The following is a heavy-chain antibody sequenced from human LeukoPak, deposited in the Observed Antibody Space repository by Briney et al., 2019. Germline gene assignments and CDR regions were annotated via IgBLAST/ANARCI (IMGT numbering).Heavy chain of an antibody. CDR2: IYYSGST. Sequence: SETLSLTCTVSGGSISSSSYYWGWIRQPPGKGLEWIGTIYYSGSTYYNPSLKSRVTISVDTPKNQLSLKLSSVTAADTAVYYCARHGGAGYYYYMDVWGKGTTVTISS. CDR1: GGSISSSSYY. V-gene: IGHV4-39*01. CDR3: ARHGGAGYYYYMDV. J-gene: IGHJ6*03. D-gene: IGHD3-3*01.